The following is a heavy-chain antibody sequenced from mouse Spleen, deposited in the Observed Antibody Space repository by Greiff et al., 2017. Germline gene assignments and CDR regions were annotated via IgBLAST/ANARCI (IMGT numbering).Heavy chain of an antibody. Sequence: EVKLVESGGGLVQPGGSLKLSCAASGFTFSSYTMSWVRQTPEKRLEWVAYISNGGGSTYYPDTVKGRFTISRDNAKNTLYLQMSSLKSEDTAMYYCARRGYAYYYAMDYWGQGTSVTVSS. CDR1: GFTFSSYT. CDR3: ARRGYAYYYAMDY. CDR2: ISNGGGST. J-gene: IGHJ4*01. D-gene: IGHD2-14*01. V-gene: IGHV5-12-2*01.